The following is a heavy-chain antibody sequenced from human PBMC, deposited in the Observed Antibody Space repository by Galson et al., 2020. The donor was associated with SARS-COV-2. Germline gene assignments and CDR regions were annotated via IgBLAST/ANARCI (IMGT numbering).Heavy chain of an antibody. CDR3: AHRSITMVRGSFDP. Sequence: SGPTLVKPTQTLTLTCTLSGFSLSTSGVGVGWIRQPPGKALEWLALIYWDDDKRYSPSLKSRLTITKDTSKNQVVLTMTNMDPVDTATYYCAHRSITMVRGSFDPWGQGTLVTVSS. J-gene: IGHJ5*02. CDR1: GFSLSTSGVG. V-gene: IGHV2-5*02. CDR2: IYWDDDK. D-gene: IGHD3-10*01.